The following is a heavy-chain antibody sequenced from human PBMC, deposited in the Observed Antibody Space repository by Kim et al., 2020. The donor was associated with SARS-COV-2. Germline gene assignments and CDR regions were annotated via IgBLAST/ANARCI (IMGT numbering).Heavy chain of an antibody. J-gene: IGHJ4*02. V-gene: IGHV4-59*01. CDR2: VYYSGST. CDR1: GDSISNYF. Sequence: SETLSLTCTVSGDSISNYFWSWIRQPPGKGLEWIGYVYYSGSTSYNPSLKSRVTISVDTSKDQFSLRLNSVTAADTAIYYCARYHLRTPNFVDFWGRGALVTVSS. D-gene: IGHD1-1*01. CDR3: ARYHLRTPNFVDF.